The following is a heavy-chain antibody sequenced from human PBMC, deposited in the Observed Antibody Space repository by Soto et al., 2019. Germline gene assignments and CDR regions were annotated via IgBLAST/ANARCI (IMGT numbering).Heavy chain of an antibody. Sequence: GGSLRLSCAASGITFSIYAMSWVRQAPGKGLEWVSAISGSGGMTYYAGSVKGRFTISRDNSKNTLYLQMSSLRADDTAVYYCAKGWAFSNYYFDYWGQGTLVTVSS. J-gene: IGHJ4*02. CDR3: AKGWAFSNYYFDY. D-gene: IGHD4-4*01. CDR1: GITFSIYA. CDR2: ISGSGGMT. V-gene: IGHV3-23*01.